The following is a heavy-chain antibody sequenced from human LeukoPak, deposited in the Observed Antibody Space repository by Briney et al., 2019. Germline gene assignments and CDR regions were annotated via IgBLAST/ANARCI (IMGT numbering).Heavy chain of an antibody. CDR3: ASTSGPDIVVVPAATPFDY. V-gene: IGHV4-31*11. CDR1: GGSFSGYY. J-gene: IGHJ4*02. Sequence: SETLSLTCAVDGGSFSGYYWSWIRQHPGKGLEWIGYIYYSGSTYYNPSLKSRVTISVDTSKNQFSLKLSSVTAADTAVYYCASTSGPDIVVVPAATPFDYWGQGTLVTASS. CDR2: IYYSGST. D-gene: IGHD2-2*02.